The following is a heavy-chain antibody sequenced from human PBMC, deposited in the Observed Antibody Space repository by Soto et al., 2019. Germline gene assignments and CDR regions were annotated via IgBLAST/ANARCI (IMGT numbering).Heavy chain of an antibody. V-gene: IGHV3-23*01. CDR3: AKDPSEVTKYYFDY. CDR2: ISGSGGST. Sequence: WGSLRLSCAASGFTFISYAIIFCRHSPLKWLEWVSAISGSGGSTYYADSVKGRFTISRDNSKNTLYLQMNSLRAEDTAVYYCAKDPSEVTKYYFDYWGQGTLVTVSS. D-gene: IGHD4-17*01. CDR1: GFTFISYA. J-gene: IGHJ4*02.